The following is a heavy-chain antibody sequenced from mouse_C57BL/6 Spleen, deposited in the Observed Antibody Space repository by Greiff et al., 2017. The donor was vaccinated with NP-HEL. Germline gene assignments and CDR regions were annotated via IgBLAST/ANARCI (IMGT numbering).Heavy chain of an antibody. CDR2: ISDGGSYT. CDR1: GFTFSSYA. CDR3: ASALLRYYAMDY. J-gene: IGHJ4*01. D-gene: IGHD1-1*01. V-gene: IGHV5-4*03. Sequence: EVKLVESGGGLVKPGGSLKLSCAASGFTFSSYAMSWVRQTPEKRLEWVATISDGGSYTYYPDNVKGRFTISSDNAKNNLYLQMSQLKSEDTAMYYCASALLRYYAMDYWGQGTSVTVSS.